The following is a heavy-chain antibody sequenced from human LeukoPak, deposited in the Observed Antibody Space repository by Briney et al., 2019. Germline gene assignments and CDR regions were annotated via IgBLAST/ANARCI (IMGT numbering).Heavy chain of an antibody. V-gene: IGHV4-34*01. CDR1: GGSFSGYY. D-gene: IGHD2/OR15-2a*01. CDR3: ARGYYFPDY. Sequence: SETLSLTCAVYGGSFSGYYWSWIRQPPGKGPEWIGEINHSGSTNYNPSLKSRVTISVDTSKNQFSLKLSSVTAADTAVYYCARGYYFPDYWGQGTLVTVSS. J-gene: IGHJ4*02. CDR2: INHSGST.